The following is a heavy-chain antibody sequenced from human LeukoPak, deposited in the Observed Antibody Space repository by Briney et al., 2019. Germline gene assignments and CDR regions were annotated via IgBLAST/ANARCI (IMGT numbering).Heavy chain of an antibody. CDR3: ARVFRPSLTVFIIGGAFDI. Sequence: GGSLRLSCAASGFTVSSNYMSWVRQAPGKGLEWVSVIYSGGSTYYADSVKGRFTISRDNSKNTLYLQMNSLRVEDTAVYYCARVFRPSLTVFIIGGAFDIWGQGTMVTVSS. CDR1: GFTVSSNY. J-gene: IGHJ3*02. CDR2: IYSGGST. D-gene: IGHD3-3*01. V-gene: IGHV3-66*01.